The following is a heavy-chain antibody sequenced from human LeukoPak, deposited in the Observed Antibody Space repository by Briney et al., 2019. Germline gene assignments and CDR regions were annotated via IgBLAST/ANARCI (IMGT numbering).Heavy chain of an antibody. CDR1: GFTFSNYA. V-gene: IGHV3-23*01. D-gene: IGHD3-22*01. Sequence: GGSLRLSCAASGFTFSNYALSWVRQAPGKGLEWVSAIHYSGGSTYYADSVKGRFTISRDNSKNTLYLQMNSLRAEDTAVYYCARDTLDSSGYYSISWGQGTLVTVSS. J-gene: IGHJ4*02. CDR2: IHYSGGST. CDR3: ARDTLDSSGYYSIS.